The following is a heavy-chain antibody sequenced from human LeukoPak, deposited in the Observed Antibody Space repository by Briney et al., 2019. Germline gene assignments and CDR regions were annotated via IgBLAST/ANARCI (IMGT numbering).Heavy chain of an antibody. J-gene: IGHJ6*02. CDR3: AKASGFGARNYYYGMDV. D-gene: IGHD3-10*01. CDR1: GFTFDDYA. Sequence: GALRLSCAASGFTFDDYAMHWVRQAPGKGLEWVSAISGSGGSTYYADSVKGRFTISRDNSKNTLYLQMNSLRAEDTAVYYCAKASGFGARNYYYGMDVWGQGTTVTVSS. V-gene: IGHV3-23*01. CDR2: ISGSGGST.